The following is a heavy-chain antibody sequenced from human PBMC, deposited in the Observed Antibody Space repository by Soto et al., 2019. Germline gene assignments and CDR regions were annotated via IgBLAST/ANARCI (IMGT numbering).Heavy chain of an antibody. J-gene: IGHJ6*02. D-gene: IGHD2-2*01. CDR3: ARSRVVPAAIRTYYYYGIDV. CDR1: GGTFSSYA. CDR2: IIPIFGTA. Sequence: ASVKVSCKASGGTFSSYAISWVRQAPGQGLEWMGGIIPIFGTANYAQKFQGRVTITADESTSTAYMELSSLRSEDTAVYYCARSRVVPAAIRTYYYYGIDVWAQGTTVTVSS. V-gene: IGHV1-69*13.